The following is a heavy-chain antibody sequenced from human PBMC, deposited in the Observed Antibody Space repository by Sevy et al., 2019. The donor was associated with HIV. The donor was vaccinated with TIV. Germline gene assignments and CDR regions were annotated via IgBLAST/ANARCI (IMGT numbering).Heavy chain of an antibody. CDR1: GFAFYDYS. CDR3: AREGCTRPHDY. CDR2: LSFGCGKT. D-gene: IGHD2-8*01. V-gene: IGHV3-23*01. J-gene: IGHJ4*02. Sequence: GGSLRLSCAASGFAFYDYSMSWIRQAPGKGLEWVATLSFGCGKTKYADSVKGRFTISRDNSKNSFYLQMDNLRVEDTALYYSAREGCTRPHDYWGQGTRVSVSS.